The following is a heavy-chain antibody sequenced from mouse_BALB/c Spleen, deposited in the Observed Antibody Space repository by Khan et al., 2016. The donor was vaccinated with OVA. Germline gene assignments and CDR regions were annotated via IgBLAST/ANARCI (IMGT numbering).Heavy chain of an antibody. J-gene: IGHJ4*01. Sequence: EVELVESGGGVVKPGGSLKLSCSASGFTFSSFAMSWVRQTPEKRLEWVATISSGGHYTFYPDSVKGRFTISRDSAWNTLYLQMSSLRSEDTAMYYCARSLVDYYAMDYWGQGTSVTVSS. D-gene: IGHD2-2*01. V-gene: IGHV5-9-3*01. CDR2: ISSGGHYT. CDR3: ARSLVDYYAMDY. CDR1: GFTFSSFA.